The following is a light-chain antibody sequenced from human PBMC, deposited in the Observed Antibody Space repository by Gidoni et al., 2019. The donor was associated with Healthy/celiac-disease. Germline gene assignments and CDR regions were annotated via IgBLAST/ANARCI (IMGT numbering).Light chain of an antibody. CDR1: QDISNY. CDR3: QQYDA. Sequence: DIQMTQSPSSLSASVGDRVTITCQASQDISNYLNWYQQKPGKAPKHLIYDASNLETGVPSRFSGSGSGTDFTFTISSLQPEDIATYYCQQYDAFGGGTKVEIK. J-gene: IGKJ4*01. V-gene: IGKV1-33*01. CDR2: DAS.